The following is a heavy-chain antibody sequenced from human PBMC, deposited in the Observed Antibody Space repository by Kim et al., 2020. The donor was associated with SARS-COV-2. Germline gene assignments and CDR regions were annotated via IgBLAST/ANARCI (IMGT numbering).Heavy chain of an antibody. D-gene: IGHD3-10*01. V-gene: IGHV3-30*18. CDR3: AKEVKILTGSGSLSGYYYYGMDV. Sequence: GGSLRLSCAASGFTFSSYGMHWVRQAPGKGLEWVAVISYDGSNKYYADSVKGRFTISRDNSKNTLYLQMNSLRAEDTAVYYCAKEVKILTGSGSLSGYYYYGMDVWGQGTTVTVSS. CDR2: ISYDGSNK. J-gene: IGHJ6*02. CDR1: GFTFSSYG.